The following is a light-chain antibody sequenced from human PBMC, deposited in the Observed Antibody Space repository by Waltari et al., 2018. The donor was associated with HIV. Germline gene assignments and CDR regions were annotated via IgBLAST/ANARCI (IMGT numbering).Light chain of an antibody. V-gene: IGLV4-60*03. CDR3: ETWDSNTHKVV. J-gene: IGLJ2*01. CDR1: SGHRSYI. CDR2: LEGRGSY. Sequence: QPVLTQSSSASASLGSSVKLTCTLSSGHRSYIIAWHQQPPGKAPRYLMTLEGRGSYSKGSVIPDRFSGSSSGADRDLTISNLQSEDEADYYCETWDSNTHKVVFGGGTKLTVL.